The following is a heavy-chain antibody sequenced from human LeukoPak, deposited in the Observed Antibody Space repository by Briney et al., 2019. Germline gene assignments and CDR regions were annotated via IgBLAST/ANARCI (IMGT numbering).Heavy chain of an antibody. Sequence: GGSLRLSCAASGFTFSSYSMNWVRQAPGQGLGWVSYITSDSVTMFYADSVKGRFTASRDNAENSMYLQMNSLRAEDTAVYYCARVALRPIDYSNPEFDPWGQGTLVTVSS. CDR1: GFTFSSYS. V-gene: IGHV3-48*01. CDR3: ARVALRPIDYSNPEFDP. CDR2: ITSDSVTM. J-gene: IGHJ5*02. D-gene: IGHD4-11*01.